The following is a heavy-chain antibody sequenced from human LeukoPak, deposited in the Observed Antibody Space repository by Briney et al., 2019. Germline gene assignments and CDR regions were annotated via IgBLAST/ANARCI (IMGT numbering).Heavy chain of an antibody. CDR1: GFTFSSYG. D-gene: IGHD5-18*01. Sequence: GGSLRLSCAASGFTFSSYGMHWVRQAPGKGLEWVAVISYDGSNKYYADSVKGRFTISRDNSKNTLYLQMNSLRAEDTAVYYCAKGGKAGYSYGFDYYYMDVWGKGTTVTVSS. J-gene: IGHJ6*03. V-gene: IGHV3-30*18. CDR2: ISYDGSNK. CDR3: AKGGKAGYSYGFDYYYMDV.